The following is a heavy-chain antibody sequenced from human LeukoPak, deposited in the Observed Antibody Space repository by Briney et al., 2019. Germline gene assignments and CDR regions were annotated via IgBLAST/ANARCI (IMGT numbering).Heavy chain of an antibody. V-gene: IGHV4-31*03. CDR2: IYYSGGT. CDR3: ARAMDTAMVTGGVDP. D-gene: IGHD5-18*01. J-gene: IGHJ5*02. Sequence: SQTLSLTCTVSGGSISSGGYYWSWIRQHPGKGLVWNGYIYYSGGTYYNPSLKSRVTISVDTSKNQFSRKLSSVTAADTAVYYCARAMDTAMVTGGVDPGGQGTLVTVSS. CDR1: GGSISSGGYY.